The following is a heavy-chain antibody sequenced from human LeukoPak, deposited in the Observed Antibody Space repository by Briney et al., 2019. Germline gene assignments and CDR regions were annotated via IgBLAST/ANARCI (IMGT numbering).Heavy chain of an antibody. V-gene: IGHV3-66*01. D-gene: IGHD2-15*01. CDR2: IYSGGST. CDR1: GFTFSSNY. Sequence: GGSLRLSCAASGFTFSSNYMSWVRQAPGKGLEWVSVIYSGGSTYYADSVKGRFTISRDNAKSSMWLQMNSLRDEDTAVYYCARDQTPFYWGQGSLVTVSS. J-gene: IGHJ4*02. CDR3: ARDQTPFY.